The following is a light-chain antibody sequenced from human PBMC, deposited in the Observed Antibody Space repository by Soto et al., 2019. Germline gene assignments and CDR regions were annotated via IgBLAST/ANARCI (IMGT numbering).Light chain of an antibody. CDR1: QSVSSN. J-gene: IGKJ1*01. V-gene: IGKV3-15*01. CDR2: GAS. CDR3: QQYNNWQGT. Sequence: EIVVTQSPATLSLSPGERATLSCRASQSVSSNLAWYQQKPGQAPRLLIYGASTRATGIPARFSGSGSGTEFTLTISSLQSEDFAVYYCQQYNNWQGTFGQGTKVDIK.